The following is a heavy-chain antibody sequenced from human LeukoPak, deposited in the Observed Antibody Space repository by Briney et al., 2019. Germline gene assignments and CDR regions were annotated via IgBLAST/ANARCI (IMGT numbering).Heavy chain of an antibody. CDR3: ARAGYTYNTLYY. CDR2: IWYDGSNK. V-gene: IGHV3-33*01. J-gene: IGHJ4*02. CDR1: GFTFSSYG. Sequence: GGSLRLSCAASGFTFSSYGMHWVRQAPGKGLEWVAVIWYDGSNKYYADSVKGRFTISRDNSKNTLYLQMNSLRAEDTAVYYCARAGYTYNTLYYWGQGTLVTVSS. D-gene: IGHD3-3*01.